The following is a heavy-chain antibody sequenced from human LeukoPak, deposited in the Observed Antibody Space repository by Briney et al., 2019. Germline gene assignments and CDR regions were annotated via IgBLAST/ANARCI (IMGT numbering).Heavy chain of an antibody. CDR1: GYTFTSYG. CDR3: ARSLPQYYYDSSGYWGYFDL. V-gene: IGHV1-18*01. D-gene: IGHD3-22*01. J-gene: IGHJ2*01. Sequence: GASVKVSCTASGYTFTSYGISWVRQAPGQGLEWMGWISAYNGNTNYAQKLQGRVTMTTDTSTSTAYMELRSLRSDDTAVYYCARSLPQYYYDSSGYWGYFDLWGRGTQVTVSS. CDR2: ISAYNGNT.